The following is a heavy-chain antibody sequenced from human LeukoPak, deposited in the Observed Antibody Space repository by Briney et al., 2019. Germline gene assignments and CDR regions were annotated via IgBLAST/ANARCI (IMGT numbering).Heavy chain of an antibody. V-gene: IGHV5-51*01. CDR1: GDSFSTYW. CDR2: IYPGDSDT. J-gene: IGHJ4*02. D-gene: IGHD6-19*01. Sequence: GESLKISCKDLGDSFSTYWIAWVRQMPGKGLEWMGIIYPGDSDTRYSPSFQGQVTISADKSISTAYLQWSSLKASDTAMYYCARQGNTGIAVAEWGQGTLVTVSS. CDR3: ARQGNTGIAVAE.